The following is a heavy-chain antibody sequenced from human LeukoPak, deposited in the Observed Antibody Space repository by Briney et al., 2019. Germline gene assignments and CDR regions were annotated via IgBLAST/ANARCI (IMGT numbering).Heavy chain of an antibody. D-gene: IGHD6-13*01. Sequence: GGSLTLSCVSCGFTFSSYAMHWVRQAAGRGLEGVAVISYDGSNKYYADSVKGRFTISRDNSKNTLYLQMNSLRAEDTAVYYCARSELVRSWFDPWGQGTLVTVSS. V-gene: IGHV3-30*04. CDR3: ARSELVRSWFDP. CDR2: ISYDGSNK. J-gene: IGHJ5*02. CDR1: GFTFSSYA.